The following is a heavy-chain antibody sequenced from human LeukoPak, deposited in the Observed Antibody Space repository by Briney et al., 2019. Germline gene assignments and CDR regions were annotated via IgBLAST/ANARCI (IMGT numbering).Heavy chain of an antibody. V-gene: IGHV4-34*01. CDR1: GGSFSGYY. Sequence: SETLSLTCAVYGGSFSGYYWSWIRQPPGKGLEWIGEINHSGSTNYNPSLKSRVTISVDTSKNQFSPKLSSVTAADTAVYYCARGYCSSTSCYARLDAFDIWGQGTMVTVSS. CDR3: ARGYCSSTSCYARLDAFDI. D-gene: IGHD2-2*01. J-gene: IGHJ3*02. CDR2: INHSGST.